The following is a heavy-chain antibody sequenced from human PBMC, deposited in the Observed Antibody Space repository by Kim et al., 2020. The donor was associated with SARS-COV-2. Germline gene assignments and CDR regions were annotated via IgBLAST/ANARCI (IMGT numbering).Heavy chain of an antibody. CDR3: AREGTAAGTFQH. J-gene: IGHJ1*01. V-gene: IGHV4-39*07. Sequence: YYNPSLKSRVTISVDTSKNQFSLKLSSVTAADTAVYYCAREGTAAGTFQHWGQGTLVTVSS. D-gene: IGHD6-13*01.